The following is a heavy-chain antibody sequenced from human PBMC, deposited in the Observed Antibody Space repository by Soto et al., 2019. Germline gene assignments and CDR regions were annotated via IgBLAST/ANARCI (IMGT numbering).Heavy chain of an antibody. CDR1: GYTFSHYY. D-gene: IGHD4-4*01. CDR3: ARQVRDYNFDY. V-gene: IGHV1-2*02. CDR2: INPDTGAT. Sequence: QVQLAPSGAEVKEPGASVKVSCKASGYTFSHYYMHWVRQAPGQGLEWMGWINPDTGATKYAQKYEGRVTMTRDTSISTAYLEVTGLRSDDTSVFYCARQVRDYNFDYWGQGTLVTVST. J-gene: IGHJ4*02.